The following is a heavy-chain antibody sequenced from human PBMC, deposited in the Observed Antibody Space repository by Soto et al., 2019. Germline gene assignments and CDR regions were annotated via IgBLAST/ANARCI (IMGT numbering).Heavy chain of an antibody. CDR1: GYTSSSYG. J-gene: IGHJ6*02. Sequence: QVQLLQSGGEVKTPGASLKVSCKAIGYTSSSYGINWVRQAPGQGLEWMGWISVFNGDTKYAQKFQGRVAITKDPGTRTAHMELRSLRSDDAAVYFCATKAGHKDDQPYYYGMDIWGQGTTVTVSS. CDR2: ISVFNGDT. V-gene: IGHV1-18*01. D-gene: IGHD3-10*01. CDR3: ATKAGHKDDQPYYYGMDI.